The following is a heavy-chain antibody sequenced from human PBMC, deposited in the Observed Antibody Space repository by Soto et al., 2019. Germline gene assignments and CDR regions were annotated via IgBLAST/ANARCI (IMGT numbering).Heavy chain of an antibody. D-gene: IGHD3-22*01. CDR3: ARWYYYDSSGYYNTFDY. CDR1: GFSLSTSGVG. Sequence: SGATLVNPTQTLTLTCTFSGFSLSTSGVGVGWIRQPPGKALEWLALIYWDDDKRYSPSLKSRLTITKDTSKNQVVLTMTNMNXXDTATYYCARWYYYDSSGYYNTFDYWGQGTLVTVSS. J-gene: IGHJ4*02. V-gene: IGHV2-5*02. CDR2: IYWDDDK.